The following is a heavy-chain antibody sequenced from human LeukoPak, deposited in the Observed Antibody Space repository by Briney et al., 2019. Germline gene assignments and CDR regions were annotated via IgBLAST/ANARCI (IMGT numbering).Heavy chain of an antibody. CDR3: ARDYDFWSGYSRTNDINWFDP. J-gene: IGHJ5*02. Sequence: ASVKVSCKASGYTFTSYGISWVRQAPGQGLEWMGWISAYNGNTNYAQKLQGRVTMTTDTSTSTAYMELRSLRSDDTAVYYCARDYDFWSGYSRTNDINWFDPWGQGTLVTVSS. V-gene: IGHV1-18*01. CDR1: GYTFTSYG. CDR2: ISAYNGNT. D-gene: IGHD3-3*01.